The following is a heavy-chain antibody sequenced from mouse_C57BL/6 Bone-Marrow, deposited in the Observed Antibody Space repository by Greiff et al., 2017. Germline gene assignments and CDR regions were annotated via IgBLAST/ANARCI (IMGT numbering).Heavy chain of an antibody. CDR1: GFTFTDYY. V-gene: IGHV7-3*01. CDR2: IRNKANGYTT. J-gene: IGHJ2*01. Sequence: EVQLVESGGGLVQPGGSLSLSCAASGFTFTDYYMSWVRQPPGKALEWLGFIRNKANGYTTEYSASVKGRFTISRDNSQSILYLQMNALRAEDSATYYFSRSQGVYFDYWGQGTTLTVSS. CDR3: SRSQGVYFDY.